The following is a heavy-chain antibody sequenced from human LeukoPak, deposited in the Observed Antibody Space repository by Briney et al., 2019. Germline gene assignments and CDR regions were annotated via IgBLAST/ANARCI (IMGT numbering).Heavy chain of an antibody. D-gene: IGHD4/OR15-4a*01. CDR1: GFLFSNSW. CDR3: ARRKEVQTTFDY. J-gene: IGHJ4*02. CDR2: IKEDGSET. Sequence: GGSLRLSCAASGFLFSNSWMGWVRLAPGKGLEWVANIKEDGSETYYVDSVKGRFTISRDNAKNSLDLQMNSLRDEDTAVYYCARRKEVQTTFDYWGQGPLVTVSS. V-gene: IGHV3-7*01.